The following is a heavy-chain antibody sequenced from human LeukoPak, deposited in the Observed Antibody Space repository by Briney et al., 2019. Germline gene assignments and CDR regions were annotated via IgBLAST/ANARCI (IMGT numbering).Heavy chain of an antibody. V-gene: IGHV3-15*01. J-gene: IGHJ4*02. CDR3: TTDSAAY. CDR1: GFTFSNAW. Sequence: TGGSLRLSCAASGFTFSNAWMTWVRQAPGKGLEWVGRVKRKIDGETTDHAAAVKGRFAISRDDSKNTVYLQMNSLKTEDTALYYCTTDSAAYWGQGTLVTVSS. CDR2: VKRKIDGETT.